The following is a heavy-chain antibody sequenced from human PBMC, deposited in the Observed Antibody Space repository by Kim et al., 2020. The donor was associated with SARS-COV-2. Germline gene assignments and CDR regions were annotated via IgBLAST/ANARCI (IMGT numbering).Heavy chain of an antibody. V-gene: IGHV4-4*07. Sequence: SASGRTDYNPTLKSRVTMSVDASKNQFSLKRSSVTAADTAVYYCARDPGDDWGQGTLVTVSS. J-gene: IGHJ4*02. CDR3: ARDPGDD. CDR2: SASGRT.